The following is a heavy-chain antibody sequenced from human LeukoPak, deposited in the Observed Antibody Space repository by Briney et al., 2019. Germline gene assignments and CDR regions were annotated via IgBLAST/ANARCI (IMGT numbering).Heavy chain of an antibody. V-gene: IGHV4-61*02. CDR1: GGSITSGDFY. D-gene: IGHD5-18*01. Sequence: PSQTLSLTCTVSGGSITSGDFYCSWIRQPAGAGLEWTGRVYLSTTTNSNTSLKGRVTISIATSTNQSSLKLTSVTAADTAVYYCAREESSGYYYFDSWGQGTLVTVSS. CDR3: AREESSGYYYFDS. J-gene: IGHJ4*02. CDR2: VYLSTTT.